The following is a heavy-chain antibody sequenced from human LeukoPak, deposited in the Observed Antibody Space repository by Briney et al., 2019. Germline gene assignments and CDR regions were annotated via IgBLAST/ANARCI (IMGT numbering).Heavy chain of an antibody. J-gene: IGHJ4*02. Sequence: ASVKVSCKASGYTFTSYGISWVRQAPGQGLEWMGWISAYNGNTNYAQKLQGRVTMTTDTSTSTAYMELRSLRSDDTAVYYCARDERYDSSGYPFDCWGQGTLVTVSS. CDR3: ARDERYDSSGYPFDC. CDR1: GYTFTSYG. D-gene: IGHD3-22*01. CDR2: ISAYNGNT. V-gene: IGHV1-18*01.